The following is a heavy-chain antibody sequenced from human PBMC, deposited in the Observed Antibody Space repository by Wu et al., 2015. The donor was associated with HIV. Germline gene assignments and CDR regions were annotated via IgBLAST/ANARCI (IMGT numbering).Heavy chain of an antibody. CDR3: ARGGFSGTWDAFDI. V-gene: IGHV1-69*13. Sequence: QVQLVQSGAELKRPGSSVKISCQASGGTFSNYAINWVRQAPGQGFEWMGRIIPMFDTTVYAQKFQGRVIITADESSNTAFLELTRLRTEDTAVYYCARGGFSGTWDAFDIWGQGTKVTVSS. CDR2: IIPMFDTT. J-gene: IGHJ3*02. CDR1: GGTFSNYA. D-gene: IGHD5-12*01.